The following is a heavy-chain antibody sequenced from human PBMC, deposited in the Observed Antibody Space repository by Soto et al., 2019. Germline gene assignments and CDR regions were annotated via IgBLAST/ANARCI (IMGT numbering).Heavy chain of an antibody. CDR1: GDSISSSNYF. CDR3: ARRYGWLYFDY. D-gene: IGHD6-19*01. V-gene: IGHV4-39*01. Sequence: QLQLQESGPGLVKPWETLSLICTVSGDSISSSNYFWGWIRQPPGKGLEWIGTIFYSGSTYYNPSLKSRVTISVDTSHNLFSLKLTSVTAADTALYYCARRYGWLYFDYWGQGSLVTVSS. CDR2: IFYSGST. J-gene: IGHJ4*02.